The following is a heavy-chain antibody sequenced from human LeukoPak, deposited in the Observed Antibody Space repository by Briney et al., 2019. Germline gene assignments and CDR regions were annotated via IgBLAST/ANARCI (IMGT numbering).Heavy chain of an antibody. CDR2: IYYSGST. Sequence: PSETLSLTCTVSGGSLSSYYWSWIRQPPGEGLEWIGYIYYSGSTNYNPSLKSRVTLSLDPSKNQFSLKLSSVTAADPAVYYSAGDESGYSYGYFYWGQGTLVTVSS. V-gene: IGHV4-59*01. CDR3: AGDESGYSYGYFY. D-gene: IGHD5-18*01. J-gene: IGHJ4*02. CDR1: GGSLSSYY.